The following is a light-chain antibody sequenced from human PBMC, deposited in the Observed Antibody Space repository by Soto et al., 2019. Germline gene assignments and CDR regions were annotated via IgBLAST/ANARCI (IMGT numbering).Light chain of an antibody. CDR2: DTS. CDR1: QSVSSY. Sequence: EIVLTQSPATLSLSPGERATLSCRASQSVSSYVAWYQQKPGQAPRLLIYDTSNRATGIPARFSGSASGTDFTLSISGLEPEDFAVYYCQQRSSCPWTFGQGTKVDI. J-gene: IGKJ1*01. CDR3: QQRSSCPWT. V-gene: IGKV3-11*01.